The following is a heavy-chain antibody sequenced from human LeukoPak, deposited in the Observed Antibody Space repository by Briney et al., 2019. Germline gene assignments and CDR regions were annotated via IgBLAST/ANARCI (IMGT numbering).Heavy chain of an antibody. Sequence: PGGSLRLSCAASGFTFNTYSMSWVRQAPGKGLEWVANIKQDGSEKYYVDSVKGRFTISRDNAKNSLYLQMNSLRAEDTAVYYCARGKDYDYVWGSYRYAFDIWGQGTMVTVSS. D-gene: IGHD3-16*02. V-gene: IGHV3-7*01. CDR2: IKQDGSEK. J-gene: IGHJ3*02. CDR1: GFTFNTYS. CDR3: ARGKDYDYVWGSYRYAFDI.